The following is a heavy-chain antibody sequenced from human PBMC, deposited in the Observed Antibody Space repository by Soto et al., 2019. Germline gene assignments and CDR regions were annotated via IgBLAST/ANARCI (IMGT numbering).Heavy chain of an antibody. J-gene: IGHJ6*03. D-gene: IGHD3-16*01. V-gene: IGHV3-48*01. CDR1: GFTFSSYS. CDR2: ISSSSTI. CDR3: ARSFGDYYYMDV. Sequence: GGSLRLSCAASGFTFSSYSMNWVRQAPGKGLEWVSYISSSSTIYYADSVKGRFTISRDNAKNSLYLQMNSLRAEDTAVYYCARSFGDYYYMDVWGKGTTVTVSS.